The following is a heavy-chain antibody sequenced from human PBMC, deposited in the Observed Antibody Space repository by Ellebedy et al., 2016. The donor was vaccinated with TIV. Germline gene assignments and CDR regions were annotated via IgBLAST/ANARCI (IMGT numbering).Heavy chain of an antibody. CDR3: ARDTAMNY. V-gene: IGHV3-30-3*01. J-gene: IGHJ4*02. CDR1: GFTFSYYA. D-gene: IGHD5-18*01. CDR2: LSYDGSNI. Sequence: GESLKISCAASGFTFSYYAMHWVRQAPGKGLEWVALLSYDGSNIYYADSVKGRFTISRDNSKNSLYLQMDSLRAEDTAVFYCARDTAMNYWGLGTLVTVSS.